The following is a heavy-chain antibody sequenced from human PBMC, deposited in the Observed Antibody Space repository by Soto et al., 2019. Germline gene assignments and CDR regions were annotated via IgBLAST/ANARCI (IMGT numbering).Heavy chain of an antibody. CDR2: ISPSGGTT. CDR1: GFTFSNFD. D-gene: IGHD6-13*01. J-gene: IGHJ1*01. Sequence: EVQLLESGGGLVQPGGALRLSCAASGFTFSNFDMSWVRQAPGKGLEWVSGISPSGGTTYYADSVKGRFTSSRDNSKNTMYLQMTSLSAEDTAVYYCATGTAAPAHWGQGTLVTVSS. CDR3: ATGTAAPAH. V-gene: IGHV3-23*01.